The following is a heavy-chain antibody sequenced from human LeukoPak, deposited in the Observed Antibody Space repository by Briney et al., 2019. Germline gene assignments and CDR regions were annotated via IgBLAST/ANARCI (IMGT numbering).Heavy chain of an antibody. CDR3: ARVAYTSSWGERYYFDY. Sequence: PGGSLRLSCAASGFTFNTYAMSWVRQAPGKGLEWVSTISGNGAKSYSAGSVKGRFTISRDISKNTLFLLMNSLTVEDTAIYYCARVAYTSSWGERYYFDYWGQGTLVTVSS. V-gene: IGHV3-23*01. J-gene: IGHJ4*02. CDR2: ISGNGAKS. CDR1: GFTFNTYA. D-gene: IGHD2-15*01.